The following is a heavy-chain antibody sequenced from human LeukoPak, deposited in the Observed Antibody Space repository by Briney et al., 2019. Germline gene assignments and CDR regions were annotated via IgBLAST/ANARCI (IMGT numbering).Heavy chain of an antibody. D-gene: IGHD2-2*01. V-gene: IGHV1-69*13. CDR3: ARGRHIVVVPAATGLDAFDI. CDR2: IIPIFGTA. J-gene: IGHJ3*02. Sequence: SVKVSCKASGGTFSSYAISWVRQAPGQGLEWMGGIIPIFGTANYAQKFQGRVTITADESTSTAYMELSSLRSEDTAVYYCARGRHIVVVPAATGLDAFDIWGQGTMVTVSS. CDR1: GGTFSSYA.